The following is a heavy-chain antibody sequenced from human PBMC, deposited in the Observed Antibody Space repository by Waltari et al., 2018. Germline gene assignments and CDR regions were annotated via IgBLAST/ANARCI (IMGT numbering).Heavy chain of an antibody. V-gene: IGHV1-2*02. J-gene: IGHJ4*02. Sequence: QVQLVQSGAEVKRPGASVRVSCKASGYPFSDHYVRWVRQAPGQGLEWMGWINPKYGGTDYSQKFQGRVTMTGDTSISTAYMELNRLTSDDTAVYFCARDDGSTSGADYGGQGTLVTVSS. CDR1: GYPFSDHY. CDR3: ARDDGSTSGADY. CDR2: INPKYGGT. D-gene: IGHD3-10*01.